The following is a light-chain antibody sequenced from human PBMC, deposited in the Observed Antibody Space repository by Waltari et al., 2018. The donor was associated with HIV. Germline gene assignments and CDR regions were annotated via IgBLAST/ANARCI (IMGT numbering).Light chain of an antibody. V-gene: IGKV1-39*01. CDR1: QSSKNY. Sequence: DIQMTQSPSSLSASMGDKVTITCRAIQSSKNYLNWYQHKPGKAPKSLVFAASTLQSGVPSRFSGSGSGTEFTPNISSLQPEDFATYYCQQNAASPYTFGPGTRLDI. CDR2: AAS. J-gene: IGKJ2*01. CDR3: QQNAASPYT.